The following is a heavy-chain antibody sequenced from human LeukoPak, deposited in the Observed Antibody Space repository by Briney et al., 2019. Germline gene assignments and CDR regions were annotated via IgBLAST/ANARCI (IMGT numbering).Heavy chain of an antibody. CDR2: IYYSGST. CDR1: GGSISNINYY. D-gene: IGHD7-27*01. V-gene: IGHV4-39*07. J-gene: IGHJ4*02. CDR3: ARVPKLGIGADYFDY. Sequence: SETLSLTCTVSGGSISNINYYWGWTRQPPGKGLEWIGSIYYSGSTYYNPFLKSRVTISEDRSKNQFSLKLSSVTAADTAVYYCARVPKLGIGADYFDYWGQGTLVTVSS.